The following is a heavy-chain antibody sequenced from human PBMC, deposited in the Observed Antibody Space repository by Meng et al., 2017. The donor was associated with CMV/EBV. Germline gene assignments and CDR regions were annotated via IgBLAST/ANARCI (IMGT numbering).Heavy chain of an antibody. CDR1: GFTFSSYS. V-gene: IGHV3-21*01. J-gene: IGHJ5*02. CDR3: ARDETVIELPFGVDTYTAMVRRTERWFDP. CDR2: ISSSSSYI. Sequence: GGSLRLSCAASGFTFSSYSMNWVRQAPGKGLEWVSSISSSSSYIYYADSVKGRFTISRDNAKNSLYLQMNSLRAEDTAVYYCARDETVIELPFGVDTYTAMVRRTERWFDPWGQGTLVTVSS. D-gene: IGHD5-18*01.